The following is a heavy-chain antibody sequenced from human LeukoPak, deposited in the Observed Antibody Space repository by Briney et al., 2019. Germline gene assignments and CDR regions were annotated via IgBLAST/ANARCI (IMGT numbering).Heavy chain of an antibody. Sequence: ASVKVSCKASGYTFTSYDITWVRQATGQGLEWMGWMNPNSGDTAYAQKFQGRVAMTRDTSISTAYMELSSLRSEDTAVYYCARGLGDYYDTSDYYYAVPAHWGQGTLVTVSS. CDR2: MNPNSGDT. CDR3: ARGLGDYYDTSDYYYAVPAH. J-gene: IGHJ4*01. D-gene: IGHD3-22*01. CDR1: GYTFTSYD. V-gene: IGHV1-8*01.